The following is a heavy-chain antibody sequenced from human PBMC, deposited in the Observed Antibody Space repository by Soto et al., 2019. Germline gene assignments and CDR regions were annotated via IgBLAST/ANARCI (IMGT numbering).Heavy chain of an antibody. D-gene: IGHD2-15*01. J-gene: IGHJ4*02. CDR1: GYTFTGYY. V-gene: IGHV1-2*04. CDR2: INPNSGGT. Sequence: QVQLVQSGAEVKKPGASVKVSCQASGYTFTGYYMHWVRQAPGQGLEWMGWINPNSGGTNYAQKFQGWVTMTRDTSISTAYMELSRLRSDDTAVYYCARDRAIDGGLPFDYWGQGTLVTVSS. CDR3: ARDRAIDGGLPFDY.